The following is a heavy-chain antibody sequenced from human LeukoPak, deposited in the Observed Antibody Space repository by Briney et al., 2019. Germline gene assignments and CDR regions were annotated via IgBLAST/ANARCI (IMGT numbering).Heavy chain of an antibody. CDR3: ARGLQRIAAAGTRRYYYYMDV. CDR2: ISYDGINK. D-gene: IGHD6-13*01. CDR1: GFTFSSDA. J-gene: IGHJ6*03. V-gene: IGHV3-30*04. Sequence: GGSLRLSCAASGFTFSSDAMHWVRQAPGKGLEWVALISYDGINKYYADSVKGRFTISRDNSKNTLYLQMNSLRAEDTAVYYCARGLQRIAAAGTRRYYYYMDVWGKGTTVTVSS.